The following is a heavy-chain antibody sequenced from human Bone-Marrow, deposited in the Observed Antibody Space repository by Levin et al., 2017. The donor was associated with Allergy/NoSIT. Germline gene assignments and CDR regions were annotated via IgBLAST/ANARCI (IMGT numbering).Heavy chain of an antibody. CDR3: AKDGAFFDFWNGYSEVAFDV. CDR2: ISGGGGSI. CDR1: GFTFSTYA. Sequence: GGSLRLSCAASGFTFSTYAMDWVRQAPGKGLEWVAGISGGGGSIYYADSVKGRFTISRDNSKNTLSLQMNSLRADDTALYFCAKDGAFFDFWNGYSEVAFDVWGQGTMVTVS. J-gene: IGHJ3*01. D-gene: IGHD3-3*01. V-gene: IGHV3-23*01.